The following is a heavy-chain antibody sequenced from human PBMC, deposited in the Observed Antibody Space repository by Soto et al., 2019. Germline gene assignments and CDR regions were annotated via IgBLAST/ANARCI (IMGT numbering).Heavy chain of an antibody. J-gene: IGHJ4*02. Sequence: QVQLQQWGAGLLKPSETLSLTCAVYGGSFSGYYWSWIRQPPGKGLEWIGEINHSGSTNYNPSLKSRVTISVDTSKNQFSLKLSSVTAADTAVYYCARGKIPYYFDYWGQGTLVTVSS. CDR3: ARGKIPYYFDY. CDR1: GGSFSGYY. CDR2: INHSGST. V-gene: IGHV4-34*01. D-gene: IGHD2-2*02.